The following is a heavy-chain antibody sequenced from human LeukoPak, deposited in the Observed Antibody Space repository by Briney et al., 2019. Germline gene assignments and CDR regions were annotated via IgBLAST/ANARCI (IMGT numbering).Heavy chain of an antibody. D-gene: IGHD2-15*01. V-gene: IGHV1-3*03. CDR2: INTGNGNT. Sequence: ASVKVSCKSSGYTFTSYAMNWVRQAPGQRLEWMGWINTGNGNTKYSQEFQGRVTITRDTSASTAYMELSSLRSEDMALYYCARAGEYCSGGSCYSVGTFDIWGQGTIVTVSS. CDR1: GYTFTSYA. CDR3: ARAGEYCSGGSCYSVGTFDI. J-gene: IGHJ3*02.